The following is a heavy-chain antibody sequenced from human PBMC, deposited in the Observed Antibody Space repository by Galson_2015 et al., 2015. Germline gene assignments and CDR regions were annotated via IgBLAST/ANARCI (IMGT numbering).Heavy chain of an antibody. CDR2: IIPILGIA. Sequence: SVKVSCKASGGTFSSYTISWVRQAPGQGLEWMGRIIPILGIANYAQKFQGRVTITADKSTSTAYMELSSLRSEDTAVYYCAREEHGSYYDSSGYGVWGQGTLVTVSS. J-gene: IGHJ4*02. CDR3: AREEHGSYYDSSGYGV. D-gene: IGHD3-22*01. V-gene: IGHV1-69*04. CDR1: GGTFSSYT.